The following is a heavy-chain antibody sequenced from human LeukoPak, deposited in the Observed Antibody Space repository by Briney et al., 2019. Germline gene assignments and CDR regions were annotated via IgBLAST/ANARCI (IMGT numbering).Heavy chain of an antibody. Sequence: SETLSLTCAVSGASIGSETWWNWVRQPPGKGLEWIGEIYHGGAANYNPSLKNRVIISLDKSKNQFFLELTSVTAADTAVYYCAKHGSGSYQGYWGQGPLVTVSS. CDR2: IYHGGAA. J-gene: IGHJ4*02. V-gene: IGHV4-4*02. CDR3: AKHGSGSYQGY. CDR1: GASIGSETW. D-gene: IGHD3-10*01.